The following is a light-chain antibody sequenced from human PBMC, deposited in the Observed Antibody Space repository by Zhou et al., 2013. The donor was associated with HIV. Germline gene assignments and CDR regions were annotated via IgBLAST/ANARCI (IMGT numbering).Light chain of an antibody. V-gene: IGKV1-39*01. CDR2: AGS. Sequence: DIQMTQFPTSVSASVGDRVTITCRASQSINTYLNWYQQKAGKAPALLIYAGSSLQSGVPSRFSGSGSATEFTLTIANLQPEDVGSYFCQQSYTTPMHTFGQGTKVEI. CDR3: QQSYTTPMHT. J-gene: IGKJ2*01. CDR1: QSINTY.